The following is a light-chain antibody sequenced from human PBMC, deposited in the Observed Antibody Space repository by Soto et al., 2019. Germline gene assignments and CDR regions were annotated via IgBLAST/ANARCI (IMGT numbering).Light chain of an antibody. Sequence: DIQMTQSPSSLSASVGDRVTITCRASQGISDWLAWYQQKPGKAPRLLIYTASTLQSGVSSRFSGSGSGTDFTLTITNLQPEDFATYDCQQAASFPPTFGQGTKV. CDR2: TAS. V-gene: IGKV1D-12*01. J-gene: IGKJ2*01. CDR1: QGISDW. CDR3: QQAASFPPT.